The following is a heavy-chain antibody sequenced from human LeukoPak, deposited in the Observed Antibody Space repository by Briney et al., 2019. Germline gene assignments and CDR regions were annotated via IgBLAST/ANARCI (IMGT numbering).Heavy chain of an antibody. V-gene: IGHV3-30*06. D-gene: IGHD2-15*01. Sequence: GRSLRLSCAESGDTPTEAGIYSGRQAPGKGLEWVAVLSYDGSDRYYADSVNGRFTISRDISSDTISLQMNSLWVANTALHFTRVYLIKMVVLVLDSVLDLWGQGTLVTVSS. CDR3: RVYLIKMVVLVLDSVLDL. CDR1: GDTPTEAG. J-gene: IGHJ5*02. CDR2: LSYDGSDR.